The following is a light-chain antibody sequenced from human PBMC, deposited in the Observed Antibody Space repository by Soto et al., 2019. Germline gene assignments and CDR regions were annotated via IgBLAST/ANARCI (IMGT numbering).Light chain of an antibody. CDR3: MQPLQSWT. V-gene: IGKV2-28*01. Sequence: DVVITQSPLSLPVTPLDPSSISCRSSQSLLHSNGYNYLDWYLQKPGQSPQLLIYLGSNRASGVPDRFSGSGSGTDFTLKISRVEAEDVGVYYCMQPLQSWTFGQGTKVDI. CDR2: LGS. CDR1: QSLLHSNGYNY. J-gene: IGKJ1*01.